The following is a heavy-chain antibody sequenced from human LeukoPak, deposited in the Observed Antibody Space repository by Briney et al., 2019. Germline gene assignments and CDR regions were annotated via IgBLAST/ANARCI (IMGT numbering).Heavy chain of an antibody. V-gene: IGHV3-33*01. CDR2: IWYDGTNR. CDR3: ARSQAFNYDFWSGDAFDI. J-gene: IGHJ3*02. CDR1: GFTLSSYG. D-gene: IGHD3-3*01. Sequence: VGSLRLSCAASGFTLSSYGIHWVRQAPGKGLEWVAVIWYDGTNRYYVDSVRGRFTISRDNSKNTLYLQMNSLRAEDTAVYYCARSQAFNYDFWSGDAFDIWGRGTMVTVSS.